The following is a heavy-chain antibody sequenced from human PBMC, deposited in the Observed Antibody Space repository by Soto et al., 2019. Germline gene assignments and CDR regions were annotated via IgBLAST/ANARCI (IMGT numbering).Heavy chain of an antibody. CDR2: MNPNSGNT. J-gene: IGHJ5*02. D-gene: IGHD6-13*01. CDR1: GYTFTRYD. Sequence: QVQLVQSGAEVKKPGASVKVSCKASGYTFTRYDINWVRQATGQGLEWMGWMNPNSGNTGYAQKFQGRVNMTRNNSISTAYMELSSLRSEDTAVYYCARERSAAGTGWFDPWGQGTLVTVSS. V-gene: IGHV1-8*01. CDR3: ARERSAAGTGWFDP.